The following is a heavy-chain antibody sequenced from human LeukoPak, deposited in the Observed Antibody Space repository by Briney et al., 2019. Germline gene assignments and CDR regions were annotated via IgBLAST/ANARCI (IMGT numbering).Heavy chain of an antibody. D-gene: IGHD3-3*01. CDR2: INGDGSTT. CDR3: ASLVGGYYPPVEAFDV. J-gene: IGHJ3*01. Sequence: GGSLRLSCAAAGFSFRSCWMHWVRQAPGKELVWVSRINGDGSTTNYADSVRGRFTISRDNAKNTLYLQMNSLRADDSAVYFCASLVGGYYPPVEAFDVWGQGTMVTVSS. CDR1: GFSFRSCW. V-gene: IGHV3-74*01.